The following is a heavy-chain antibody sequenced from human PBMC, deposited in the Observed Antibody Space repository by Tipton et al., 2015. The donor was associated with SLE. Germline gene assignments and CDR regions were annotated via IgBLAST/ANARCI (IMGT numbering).Heavy chain of an antibody. CDR1: GGSISSYY. D-gene: IGHD3-10*01. V-gene: IGHV4-59*01. J-gene: IGHJ6*03. Sequence: TLSLTCTVSGGSISSYYWSWIRQPPGKGPEWIGDASYSGRPNFNPSLKSRVTVSVDTSKNQFSLRLSSVTAADSAVYYCARADGSYFYYFMDVWGKGTTVTVSS. CDR3: ARADGSYFYYFMDV. CDR2: ASYSGRP.